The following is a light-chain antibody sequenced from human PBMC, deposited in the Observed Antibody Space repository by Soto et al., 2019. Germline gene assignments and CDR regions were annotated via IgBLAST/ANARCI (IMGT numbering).Light chain of an antibody. V-gene: IGKV1-8*01. CDR1: QGISSY. J-gene: IGKJ1*01. CDR2: AAS. CDR3: QQYYSYPRT. Sequence: AIRMTQSPYSLSASTGDRVTITCRASQGISSYLAWYQQKPGKAPKLLIYAASTLQSGVPSRFSGSGSGTDFTLTLSCLQSEDFATYYFQQYYSYPRTFGQGTKVEIK.